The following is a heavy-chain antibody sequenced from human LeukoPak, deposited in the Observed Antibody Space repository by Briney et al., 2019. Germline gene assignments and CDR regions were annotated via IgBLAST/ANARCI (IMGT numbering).Heavy chain of an antibody. V-gene: IGHV3-30*03. Sequence: GGSLRLSCAASGFTFSSYGMHWVRQAPGKGLEWVAVISYDGSNKYYADSVKGRFTISRDNSKNTLYLQMNSLRAEDTAVYYCALTGDFRSPFHGMDVWGQGTTVTVSS. CDR2: ISYDGSNK. D-gene: IGHD7-27*01. CDR1: GFTFSSYG. CDR3: ALTGDFRSPFHGMDV. J-gene: IGHJ6*02.